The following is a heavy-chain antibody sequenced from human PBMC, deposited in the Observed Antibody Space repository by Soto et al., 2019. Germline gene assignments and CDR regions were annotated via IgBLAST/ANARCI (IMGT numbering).Heavy chain of an antibody. CDR1: GGTFISDA. CDR3: ASTLYYYDSSGYDPFDY. V-gene: IGHV1-69*06. D-gene: IGHD3-22*01. Sequence: KVSCKASGGTFISDAISWVRQAPGQGLEWMGGIIPIFGTANYAQKFQGRVTITADKSTSTAYMELSSLRSEDTAVYYCASTLYYYDSSGYDPFDYWGQGTLVTVSS. CDR2: IIPIFGTA. J-gene: IGHJ4*02.